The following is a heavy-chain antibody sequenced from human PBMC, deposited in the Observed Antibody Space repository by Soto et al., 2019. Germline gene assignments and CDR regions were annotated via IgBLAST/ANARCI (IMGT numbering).Heavy chain of an antibody. CDR3: ARGEVCGGDCYRY. J-gene: IGHJ4*02. V-gene: IGHV3-53*04. Sequence: EVQLVESGGGLVQPGGSLRLSCAASGFTVSSNYMSWVRQAPGKGLEWVSVIYSGGSTYYADSVKGRFTISRHNSKNTLYRQMNSLRAEDTAVYYCARGEVCGGDCYRYWGQGTLVTVSS. D-gene: IGHD2-21*01. CDR1: GFTVSSNY. CDR2: IYSGGST.